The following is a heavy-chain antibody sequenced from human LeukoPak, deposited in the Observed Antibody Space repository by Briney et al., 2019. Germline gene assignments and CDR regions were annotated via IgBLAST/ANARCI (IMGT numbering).Heavy chain of an antibody. V-gene: IGHV3-15*07. CDR3: VTDLVIKGYFDY. CDR2: VKNRGDGRTT. J-gene: IGHJ4*02. D-gene: IGHD2-21*01. CDR1: TFTKAW. Sequence: GGSLRLSCVVSTFTKAWMNWVRQAPGKGLEWVGRVKNRGDGRTTDHAAPVKGRFTISRDDSKNTLYLQMNSLKTEDTAVYYCVTDLVIKGYFDYWGQGALVTVSS.